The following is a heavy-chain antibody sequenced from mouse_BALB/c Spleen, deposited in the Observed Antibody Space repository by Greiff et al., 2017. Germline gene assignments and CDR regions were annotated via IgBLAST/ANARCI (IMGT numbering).Heavy chain of an antibody. CDR2: ISYSGST. CDR3: ASYDYDNYAMDY. CDR1: GYSITSDYA. V-gene: IGHV3-2*02. D-gene: IGHD2-4*01. J-gene: IGHJ4*01. Sequence: VQLQQSGPGLVKPSQSLSLTCTVTGYSITSDYAWNWIRQFPGNKLEWMGYISYSGSTSYNPSLKSRISITRDTSKNQFFLQLNSVTTEDTATYYCASYDYDNYAMDYWGQGTSVTVSS.